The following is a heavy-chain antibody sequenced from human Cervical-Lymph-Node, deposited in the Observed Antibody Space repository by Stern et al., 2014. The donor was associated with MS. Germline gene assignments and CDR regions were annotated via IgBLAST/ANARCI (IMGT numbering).Heavy chain of an antibody. CDR3: ARESIAAFDI. J-gene: IGHJ3*02. V-gene: IGHV3-48*02. Sequence: EVQLVASGGGLVQPGGSLRLSCAASGFTFSNFSMNWVRQAPGKGLEWVSYISSGSSTIYYADSVKGRFTISRDNAKNSLYLQMNSLRDGDTAVYFCARESIAAFDIWGQGTMVTVSS. CDR2: ISSGSSTI. D-gene: IGHD6-6*01. CDR1: GFTFSNFS.